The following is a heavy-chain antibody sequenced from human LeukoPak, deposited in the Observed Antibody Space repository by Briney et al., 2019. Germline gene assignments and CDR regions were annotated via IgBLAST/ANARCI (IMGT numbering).Heavy chain of an antibody. CDR2: IIPIFGIA. D-gene: IGHD1-7*01. V-gene: IGHV1-69*04. J-gene: IGHJ4*02. CDR3: AILPYPTGTTYLDY. CDR1: GGTFSSYA. Sequence: SVKVSCKASGGTFSSYAISWVRQAPGQGLEWMGRIIPIFGIANYAQKFQGRVTITADKSTSTAYMELSSLRAEDTAVYYCAILPYPTGTTYLDYWGQGTLVTVSS.